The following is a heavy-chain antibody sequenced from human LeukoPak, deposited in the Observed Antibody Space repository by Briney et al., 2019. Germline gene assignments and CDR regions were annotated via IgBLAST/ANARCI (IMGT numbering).Heavy chain of an antibody. CDR1: GFTLSGSA. CDR3: TGNYYGSGSYADFDY. D-gene: IGHD3-10*01. J-gene: IGHJ4*02. CDR2: IRSTANGYAT. V-gene: IGHV3-73*01. Sequence: GGSLRLSCAASGFTLSGSALHWVRQASGKGREWVGRIRSTANGYATAYAASVKGRFTISRDDSKNTAYLQMDSLKPEDTAAYYCTGNYYGSGSYADFDYWGQGTLVTVSS.